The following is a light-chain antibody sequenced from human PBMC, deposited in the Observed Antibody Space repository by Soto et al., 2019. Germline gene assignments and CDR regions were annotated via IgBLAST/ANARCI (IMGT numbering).Light chain of an antibody. CDR1: SSNIGAGYD. CDR2: GNS. J-gene: IGLJ3*02. Sequence: QSVPTQPPSVSGAPGQRVTISCTGSSSNIGAGYDVHWYQQLPGTAPKLLIYGNSNRPSGVPDRFSGSKSGTSASLDITGLEAEDVADYYCQSYDSSLSGSVFGGGTKVTVL. CDR3: QSYDSSLSGSV. V-gene: IGLV1-40*01.